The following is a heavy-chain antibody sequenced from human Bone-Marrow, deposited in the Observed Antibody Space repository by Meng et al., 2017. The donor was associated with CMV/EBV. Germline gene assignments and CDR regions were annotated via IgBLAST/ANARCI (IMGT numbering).Heavy chain of an antibody. D-gene: IGHD3-10*01. J-gene: IGHJ4*02. V-gene: IGHV3-49*04. CDR1: GFTFGDYS. Sequence: GESLKISCTASGFTFGDYSMSWVRQAPGKGLECVAFIRSKTYGGTREYAASVKGRFTILRDDSKNIAYLQMHRLKTEDTAVYYCTRTDYYFGSGSYYPFDYWGQGTLVTFSS. CDR2: IRSKTYGGTR. CDR3: TRTDYYFGSGSYYPFDY.